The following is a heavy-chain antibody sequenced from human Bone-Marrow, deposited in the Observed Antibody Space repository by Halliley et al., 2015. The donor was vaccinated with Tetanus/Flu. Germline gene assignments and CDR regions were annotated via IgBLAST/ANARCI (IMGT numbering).Heavy chain of an antibody. D-gene: IGHD3-22*01. J-gene: IGHJ6*02. V-gene: IGHV3-15*01. CDR2: IKTKTEGGAT. Sequence: RIKTKTEGGATDYAAPVEGRFTISRDDSKNTLYLQMNSLKTEDTGVYFCTTQVYDPSSINYGMDVWGQGTTVTVSS. CDR3: TTQVYDPSSINYGMDV.